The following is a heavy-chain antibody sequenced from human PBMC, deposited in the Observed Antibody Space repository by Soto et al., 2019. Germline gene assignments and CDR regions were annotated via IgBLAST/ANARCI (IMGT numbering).Heavy chain of an antibody. CDR3: ARGDYYYYYGMDV. CDR1: GFTSSSYW. J-gene: IGHJ6*02. Sequence: PGGSLRLSCAASGFTSSSYWMSWVRQAPGKGLEWVANIKQDGSEKYYVDSVKGRFTISRDNAKNTLYLQMNSLRAEDTAVYYCARGDYYYYYGMDVWGQGTTVTVSS. CDR2: IKQDGSEK. V-gene: IGHV3-7*05.